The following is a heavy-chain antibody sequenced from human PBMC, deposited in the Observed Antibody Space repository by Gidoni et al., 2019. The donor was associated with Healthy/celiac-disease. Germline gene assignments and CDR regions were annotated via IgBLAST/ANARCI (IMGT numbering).Heavy chain of an antibody. Sequence: QVQLQESGPGLVKPSETLSLTCTVSGGSISSYYWSWLRQPPGKGLEWIGYIYYSGSTNYNPSLKSRVTISVDTSKNQFSLKLSSVTAADTAVYYCARTTVTTLLDYWGQGTLVTVSS. D-gene: IGHD4-17*01. V-gene: IGHV4-59*08. CDR2: IYYSGST. CDR1: GGSISSYY. CDR3: ARTTVTTLLDY. J-gene: IGHJ4*02.